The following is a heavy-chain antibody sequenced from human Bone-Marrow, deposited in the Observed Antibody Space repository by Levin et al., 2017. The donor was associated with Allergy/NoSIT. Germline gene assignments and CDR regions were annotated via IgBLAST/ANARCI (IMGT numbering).Heavy chain of an antibody. J-gene: IGHJ3*01. CDR1: GGSVSSSSYY. V-gene: IGHV4-61*01. D-gene: IGHD2-15*01. Sequence: HSQTLSLTCTVSGGSVSSSSYYWSWIRQSPGKGLEWIGFIYYSGSTSYNPSLQSRVTISVDTSKNQFSLRLSSVTAADTAVYYCARDGCRGGTCYGTDAFDFWGQGTMVTVSS. CDR3: ARDGCRGGTCYGTDAFDF. CDR2: IYYSGST.